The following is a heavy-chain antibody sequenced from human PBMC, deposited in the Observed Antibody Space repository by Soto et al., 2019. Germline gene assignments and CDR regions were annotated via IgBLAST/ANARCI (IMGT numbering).Heavy chain of an antibody. V-gene: IGHV3-23*01. CDR1: GFRLSIYS. J-gene: IGHJ4*02. CDR3: ATMNGYFEY. D-gene: IGHD3-22*01. Sequence: PGGSLRLSCADSGFRLSIYSMSWVRHTPGKGLEWVAAITATGDRTYYADSVTGRFTISRDNSKKTHYLQMTSLRAEDTAMYYCATMNGYFEYWGQGTPVTVSS. CDR2: ITATGDRT.